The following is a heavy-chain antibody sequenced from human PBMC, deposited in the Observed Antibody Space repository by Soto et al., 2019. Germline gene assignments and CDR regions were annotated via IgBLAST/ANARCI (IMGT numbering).Heavy chain of an antibody. CDR3: ARVYDFWSGYTDKDAFDI. D-gene: IGHD3-3*01. Sequence: QVQLVESGGGVVQPGRSLRLSCAASGFTFSSYAMHWVRQAPGKGLEWVAVISYDGSNKYYADSVKGRFTISRDNSKNTLYLQMNSLRAEDTAVYYCARVYDFWSGYTDKDAFDIWRQGTMVTVSS. J-gene: IGHJ3*02. V-gene: IGHV3-30-3*01. CDR1: GFTFSSYA. CDR2: ISYDGSNK.